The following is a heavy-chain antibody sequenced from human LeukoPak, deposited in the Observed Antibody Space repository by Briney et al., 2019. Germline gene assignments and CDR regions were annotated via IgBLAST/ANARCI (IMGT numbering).Heavy chain of an antibody. V-gene: IGHV7-4-1*01. CDR1: GYTFTRNT. J-gene: IGHJ4*02. CDR2: VNTNTGNP. Sequence: WASVTVSCTASGYTFTRNTINWVRQAPGQGLEWMGWVNTNTGNPTYAQGFTGRFVFSSDTSVSTAYLQIGSLKAEDTAVYYCVTNFDSSGYFGYWGQGTLVTVSS. CDR3: VTNFDSSGYFGY. D-gene: IGHD3-22*01.